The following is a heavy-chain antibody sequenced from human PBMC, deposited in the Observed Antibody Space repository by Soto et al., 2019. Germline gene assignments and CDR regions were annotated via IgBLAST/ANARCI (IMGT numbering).Heavy chain of an antibody. J-gene: IGHJ1*01. V-gene: IGHV4-59*08. CDR1: GGSISSYY. Sequence: SETLSLTCTVSGGSISSYYWSWIRQPPGKGLEWIGYIYYSGSTNYNPSLKSRVTISVDTSKNQFSLKLSSVTAADTAVYYCARQSIPRYYDYIWGSYRKGAEYFQHWGQGTLVTVSS. CDR2: IYYSGST. CDR3: ARQSIPRYYDYIWGSYRKGAEYFQH. D-gene: IGHD3-16*02.